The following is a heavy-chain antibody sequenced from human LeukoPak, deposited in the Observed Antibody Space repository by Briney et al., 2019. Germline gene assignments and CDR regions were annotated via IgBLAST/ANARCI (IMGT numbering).Heavy chain of an antibody. CDR1: VYTFTSYD. D-gene: IGHD6-19*01. V-gene: IGHV1-8*01. Sequence: ASVTLSCKASVYTFTSYDINWVRQATGQGLEWKGWMNPNSGNTGYAQKFQGRVTMTRNTSTSTAYMELSSLRSEDTAVYYCARGAGGSGWYGGVDYWGQGTLVTVSS. CDR3: ARGAGGSGWYGGVDY. J-gene: IGHJ4*02. CDR2: MNPNSGNT.